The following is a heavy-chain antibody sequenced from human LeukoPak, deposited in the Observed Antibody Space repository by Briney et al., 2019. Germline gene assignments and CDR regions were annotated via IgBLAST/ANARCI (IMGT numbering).Heavy chain of an antibody. CDR2: IYPGDSDT. D-gene: IGHD6-13*01. J-gene: IGHJ5*02. Sequence: HGESLKISCKGSGYIFTRYWIGWVRQLPGKGLEWMGIIYPGDSDTRYSPSFQGQVTISADKSLSTAYLQWSSLKASDTAMYYCARGYSSSWYSLSSNWFDPWGQGTLVTVSS. CDR1: GYIFTRYW. V-gene: IGHV5-51*01. CDR3: ARGYSSSWYSLSSNWFDP.